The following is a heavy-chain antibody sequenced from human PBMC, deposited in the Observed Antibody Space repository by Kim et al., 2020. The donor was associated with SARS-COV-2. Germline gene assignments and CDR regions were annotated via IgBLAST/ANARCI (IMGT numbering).Heavy chain of an antibody. CDR1: GFTFSSSA. J-gene: IGHJ5*02. V-gene: IGHV3-23*01. CDR3: AKINTLGRYKWFDT. D-gene: IGHD5-12*01. CDR2: ITDSGDRT. Sequence: GGSLRLSCAASGFTFSSSAMRWARQAPGKGLEWVSSITDSGDRTYYADSVKGRFTISRDNSKNTLYLQMNSLRMEDTARYYCAKINTLGRYKWFDTCGKGTLVTVSS.